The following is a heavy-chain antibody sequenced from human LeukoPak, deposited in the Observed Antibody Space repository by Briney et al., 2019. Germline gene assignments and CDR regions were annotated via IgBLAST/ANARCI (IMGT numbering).Heavy chain of an antibody. J-gene: IGHJ4*02. CDR1: GGSNSSSSYY. V-gene: IGHV4-39*01. CDR3: WGYSYGYYYFDY. D-gene: IGHD5-18*01. CDR2: IYYSGST. Sequence: SETLSLTCTVSGGSNSSSSYYWGWIRQPPGKGLEWIGSIYYSGSTYYNPSLKSRVTISVDTSKNQFSLKLSSVTAADTAVYYCWGYSYGYYYFDYWGQGTLVTVSS.